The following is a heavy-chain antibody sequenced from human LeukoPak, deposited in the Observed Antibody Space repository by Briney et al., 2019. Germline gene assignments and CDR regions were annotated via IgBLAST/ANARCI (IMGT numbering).Heavy chain of an antibody. V-gene: IGHV3-74*01. CDR2: ITSDGSAP. CDR1: GFTFSSYC. CDR3: ERGGSPGEALGDTFDI. D-gene: IGHD1-26*01. Sequence: GGSLRLSCAASGFTFSSYCMHWVRRAPGKGLLWVSRITSDGSAPSHADSVKGRFTISRDNAKNTLYLQLNSLRAEDTAVYYCERGGSPGEALGDTFDIWGQGTMVTVSS. J-gene: IGHJ3*02.